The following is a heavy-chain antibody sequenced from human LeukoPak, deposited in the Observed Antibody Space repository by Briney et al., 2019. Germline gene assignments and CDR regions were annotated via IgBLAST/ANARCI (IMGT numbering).Heavy chain of an antibody. V-gene: IGHV4-34*01. CDR3: ARGPYGGYSY. D-gene: IGHD5-12*01. CDR1: GGSLSGYY. J-gene: IGHJ4*02. Sequence: SETLSLTCAVYGGSLSGYYWSWIRQPPGKGLEWIGEINHSGSTNYNPSLKSRVTISVDTSKNQFSLKLSSVTAADAAVYYCARGPYGGYSYWGQGTLVTVSS. CDR2: INHSGST.